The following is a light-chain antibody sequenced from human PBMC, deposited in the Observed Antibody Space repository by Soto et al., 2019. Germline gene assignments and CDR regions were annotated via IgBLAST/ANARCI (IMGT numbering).Light chain of an antibody. CDR1: SSDIGRYNY. J-gene: IGLJ2*01. Sequence: QSALTQPASVSASPGQSITISCTGTSSDIGRYNYVSWYQKHPGKAPKFIIYEVTKRPSGVSNRFSGSKSGNTASLTISGLQADDEADYFCTSYTSSDTLVIFGGGTKLTVL. CDR3: TSYTSSDTLVI. CDR2: EVT. V-gene: IGLV2-14*03.